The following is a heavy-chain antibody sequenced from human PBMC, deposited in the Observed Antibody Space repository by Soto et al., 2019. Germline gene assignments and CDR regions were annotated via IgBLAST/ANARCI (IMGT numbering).Heavy chain of an antibody. V-gene: IGHV3-7*01. CDR1: GFTFSSYW. J-gene: IGHJ6*03. CDR2: IKQDGSEK. Sequence: PGGSLRLSCAASGFTFSSYWMSWVRQAPGKGLEWVANIKQDGSEKYYVDSVKGRFTISRDNAKNSLYLQMNSLRAEDTAVYYCARDRRPGYSGYDSGNYYYYYMDVWGKGTTVTVSS. CDR3: ARDRRPGYSGYDSGNYYYYYMDV. D-gene: IGHD5-12*01.